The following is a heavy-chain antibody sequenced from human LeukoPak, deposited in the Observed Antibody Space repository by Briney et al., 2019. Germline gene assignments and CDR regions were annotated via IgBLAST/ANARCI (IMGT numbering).Heavy chain of an antibody. CDR3: ARYTRIAAAGTRLDPYYFDY. V-gene: IGHV5-51*01. CDR2: IYPGDSDT. D-gene: IGHD6-13*01. Sequence: GESLKISCKASVFRFTNYWIAWVRQTPGQGLEWMGSIYPGDSDTRYSPSFQGQVTISADKSISTAYLQWSSLKASDTAMYYCARYTRIAAAGTRLDPYYFDYWGQGTLVTVSS. CDR1: VFRFTNYW. J-gene: IGHJ4*02.